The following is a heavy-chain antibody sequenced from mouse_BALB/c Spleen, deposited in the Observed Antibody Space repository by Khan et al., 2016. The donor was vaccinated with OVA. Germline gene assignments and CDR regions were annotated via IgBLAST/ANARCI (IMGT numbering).Heavy chain of an antibody. V-gene: IGHV9-3-1*01. CDR2: INTYTGEP. CDR1: GYIFTNYG. J-gene: IGHJ1*01. D-gene: IGHD1-1*02. CDR3: ASGGYWYFDV. Sequence: QIQLVQSGPELKKPGETVKISCKASGYIFTNYGMNWVKQAPGKGLKWMGWINTYTGEPTYADDFKGRFAFSLATSPSTSYLQINNLKNEDTGSNFCASGGYWYFDVWGAGTTVTVSS.